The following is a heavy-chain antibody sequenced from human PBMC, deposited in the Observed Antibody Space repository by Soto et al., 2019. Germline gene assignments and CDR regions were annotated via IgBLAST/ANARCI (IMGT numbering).Heavy chain of an antibody. CDR2: IYYSGST. CDR1: GGSISSYY. CDR3: ARVYSSGWYYFDY. V-gene: IGHV4-59*01. D-gene: IGHD6-19*01. J-gene: IGHJ4*02. Sequence: SETLSLTCTVSGGSISSYYWSWIRQPPGKGLEWIGYIYYSGSTNYNPSLKSRVTISVDTSKNQFSLKLSSVTAADTAVYYCARVYSSGWYYFDYWGQGTLVTVSS.